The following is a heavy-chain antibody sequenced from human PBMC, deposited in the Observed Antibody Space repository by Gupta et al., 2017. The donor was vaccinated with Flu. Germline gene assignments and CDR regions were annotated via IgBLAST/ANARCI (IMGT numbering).Heavy chain of an antibody. CDR2: ISGRGDNT. Sequence: EVQLLESGGGLVQPGGSLRLSCAASGFTFNSYAMSWVRQAPGKGLEWVSSISGRGDNTYYADSVRGRFTISRDISKNTLSLQMNSLRAEDTAVYYCAKGGETGGYFPHYYYYYYMDVWGKGTTVTVSS. V-gene: IGHV3-23*01. J-gene: IGHJ6*03. CDR1: GFTFNSYA. D-gene: IGHD2-8*02. CDR3: AKGGETGGYFPHYYYYYYMDV.